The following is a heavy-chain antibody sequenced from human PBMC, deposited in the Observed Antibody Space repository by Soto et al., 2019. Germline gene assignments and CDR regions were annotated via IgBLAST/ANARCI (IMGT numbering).Heavy chain of an antibody. Sequence: PSETLSLTCSVSGASISSNFWSWVRQPPGKGLEWIGYIYFGGTTQSNPSLKGRITINPDTSKNQFSLHLSSVTPEDTAVYYCERVQHPAYFDNWGQGTPVTVSS. V-gene: IGHV4-4*08. CDR1: GASISSNF. CDR3: ERVQHPAYFDN. J-gene: IGHJ4*02. CDR2: IYFGGTT.